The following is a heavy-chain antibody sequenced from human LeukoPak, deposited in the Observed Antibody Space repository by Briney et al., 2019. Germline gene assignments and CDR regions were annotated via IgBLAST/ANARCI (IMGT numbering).Heavy chain of an antibody. V-gene: IGHV1-2*02. D-gene: IGHD3-3*01. Sequence: ASVKVSCKASGYTFTGYYMHWVRQAPGQGLEWMGWIDPNSGGTNYAQKFQGRVTMTRDTSISTAYMELSRLRSDDTAVYYCARALGDFWSGYSPRYYFDYWGQGTLVTVSS. J-gene: IGHJ4*02. CDR3: ARALGDFWSGYSPRYYFDY. CDR2: IDPNSGGT. CDR1: GYTFTGYY.